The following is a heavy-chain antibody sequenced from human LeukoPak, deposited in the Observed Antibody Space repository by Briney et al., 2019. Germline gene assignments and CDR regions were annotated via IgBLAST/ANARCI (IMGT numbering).Heavy chain of an antibody. D-gene: IGHD1-26*01. CDR1: GFTFSSIA. Sequence: PGGSLRLSCAASGFTFSSIAMSWVRQAPDKGLEWVSTISGGGGGTYYADSVKGRFTISRDDSKNTLYLQMNSLRADDTAVYYCAKDLGRYRNNFFDYWGQGNLVTVSS. J-gene: IGHJ4*02. V-gene: IGHV3-23*01. CDR2: ISGGGGGT. CDR3: AKDLGRYRNNFFDY.